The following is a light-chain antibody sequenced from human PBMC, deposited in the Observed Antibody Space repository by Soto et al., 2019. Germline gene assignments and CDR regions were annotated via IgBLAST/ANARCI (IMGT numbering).Light chain of an antibody. CDR2: GAS. V-gene: IGKV3D-20*02. J-gene: IGKJ5*01. CDR3: QQRSNWPPIT. CDR1: QSVSSSY. Sequence: EIVMTQSPGTLSVSPGERVTLSCRASQSVSSSYLAWYQQKPGQAPRLLIYGASSRATGIPDRFSGSGSGTDFTLTISSLEPEDFAVYYCQQRSNWPPITFGQGTRLEIK.